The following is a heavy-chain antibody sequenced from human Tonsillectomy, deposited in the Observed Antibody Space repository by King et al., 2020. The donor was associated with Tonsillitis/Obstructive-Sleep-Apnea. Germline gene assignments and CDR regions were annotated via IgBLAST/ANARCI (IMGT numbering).Heavy chain of an antibody. J-gene: IGHJ4*02. D-gene: IGHD4-17*01. Sequence: QLQESGPGLVKPSETLSLTCTVSGGSISSSSYYWGWIRQPPGKGLEWIGSIYYSGSTYYNPSLKSRVTISVDTSKNQFSLKLSSVTAADTAVYYCARQSPTYYGDPVGYFDYWGQGTLVTVSS. CDR1: GGSISSSSYY. V-gene: IGHV4-39*01. CDR2: IYYSGST. CDR3: ARQSPTYYGDPVGYFDY.